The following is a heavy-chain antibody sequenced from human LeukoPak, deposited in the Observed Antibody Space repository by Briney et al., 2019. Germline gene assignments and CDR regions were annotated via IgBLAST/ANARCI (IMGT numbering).Heavy chain of an antibody. V-gene: IGHV4-34*01. CDR1: GGSFSGCY. CDR2: INHSGRT. J-gene: IGHJ4*02. CDR3: ARPGYYYDSSGYLY. D-gene: IGHD3-22*01. Sequence: SETLSLTCAVYGGSFSGCYWSWIRQPPGKGLELIGEINHSGRTNYNPTLKSRVTISVDTSKNQFSLTLSSVTASDTAVYYCARPGYYYDSSGYLYWGQGTLVTVSS.